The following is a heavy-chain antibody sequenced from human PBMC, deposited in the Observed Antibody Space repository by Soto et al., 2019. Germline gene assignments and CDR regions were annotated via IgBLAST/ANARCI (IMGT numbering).Heavy chain of an antibody. J-gene: IGHJ4*02. CDR1: GFTFSSYW. Sequence: HPGGSLRLSCAASGFTFSSYWMHWVRQAPGKGLVWVSRINSDGSSTSYADSVKGRFTISRDNAKNTLYLQMNSLRAEDTAVYYCARVFGPKWDNIVVVPAAIDYWGQGTLVTVSS. CDR3: ARVFGPKWDNIVVVPAAIDY. V-gene: IGHV3-74*01. D-gene: IGHD2-2*01. CDR2: INSDGSST.